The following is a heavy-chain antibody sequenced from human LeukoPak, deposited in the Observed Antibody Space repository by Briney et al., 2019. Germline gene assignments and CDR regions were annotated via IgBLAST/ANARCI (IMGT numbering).Heavy chain of an antibody. J-gene: IGHJ4*02. D-gene: IGHD5-12*01. V-gene: IGHV5-51*01. CDR3: ARRGNGGYEYFDS. CDR1: WYTFSSDW. Sequence: GESLKISCKGSWYTFSSDWLGWVRQMPGKGLEWMGIIYPGDSDTRYSPSLQGQVTISADKSINTAYLQWSSLKASHTAMYYCARRGNGGYEYFDSWGQGTLVTVSS. CDR2: IYPGDSDT.